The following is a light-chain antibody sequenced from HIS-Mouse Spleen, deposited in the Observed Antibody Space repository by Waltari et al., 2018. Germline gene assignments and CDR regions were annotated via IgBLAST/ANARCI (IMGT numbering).Light chain of an antibody. CDR2: GAS. CDR1: QSVRHT. Sequence: EIVMTQSPATLSVSPGERATLSCRASQSVRHTLAWYQQRPGQAPRLLIYGASTRATGIPARFSGSGSGTEFTLTISSMQSEDFAVYYCQQYNNWPYTFGQGTKLEIK. CDR3: QQYNNWPYT. V-gene: IGKV3-15*01. J-gene: IGKJ2*01.